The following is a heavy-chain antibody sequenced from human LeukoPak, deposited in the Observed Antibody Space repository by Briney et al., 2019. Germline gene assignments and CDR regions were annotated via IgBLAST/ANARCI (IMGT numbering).Heavy chain of an antibody. Sequence: SVKVSCTASGFTFTSSAMQWVRQARGQRLEWIGWIVVGSGNTNYAQKFQERVTITRDMSTSTAYMELSSLRSEDTAVYYCAARSVRGASGYFDYWGQGTLVTVSS. CDR2: IVVGSGNT. CDR3: AARSVRGASGYFDY. V-gene: IGHV1-58*02. CDR1: GFTFTSSA. J-gene: IGHJ4*02. D-gene: IGHD3-10*02.